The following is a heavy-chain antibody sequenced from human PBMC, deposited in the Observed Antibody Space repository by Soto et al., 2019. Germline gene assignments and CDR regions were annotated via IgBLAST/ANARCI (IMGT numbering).Heavy chain of an antibody. CDR2: IYYSGST. Sequence: SETLSLTCTVSGGSISSYYWSWIRQPPGKGLEWIGYIYYSGSTNYNPSLKSRVTISVDTSKNQFSLKLSSVTAADTAVYYCARDSYCSGGSCYSDAFDIWGQGTMVTVSS. CDR3: ARDSYCSGGSCYSDAFDI. CDR1: GGSISSYY. V-gene: IGHV4-59*01. J-gene: IGHJ3*02. D-gene: IGHD2-15*01.